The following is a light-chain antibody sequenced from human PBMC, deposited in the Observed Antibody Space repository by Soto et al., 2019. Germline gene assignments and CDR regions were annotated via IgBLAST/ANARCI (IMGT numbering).Light chain of an antibody. J-gene: IGKJ3*01. CDR1: QSVHNNY. CDR2: GAS. V-gene: IGKV3-20*01. Sequence: EIVLTQSPGTLSLSPGERATLSCRASQSVHNNYLAWYQQKPGQAPRLLIDGASSRATGIPDRFSGSGSETDFTLTISRLEPEDFAVYYCHHYGSSLTFGPGTKVDIK. CDR3: HHYGSSLT.